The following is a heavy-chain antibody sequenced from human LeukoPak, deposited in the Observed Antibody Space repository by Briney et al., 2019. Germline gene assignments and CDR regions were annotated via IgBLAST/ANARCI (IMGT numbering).Heavy chain of an antibody. V-gene: IGHV4-59*01. CDR1: GGSISNYY. CDR3: ARVAHRSSTTCYQGIFDY. Sequence: PSETLSLTCTVSGGSISNYYWSWIRQPPGKGLEWVGYIYYSGSTNYNPSLKSRVTISVDTSKNQFSLKLSSVTAADTAVYYCARVAHRSSTTCYQGIFDYWGQGTLVTVSS. D-gene: IGHD2-2*01. CDR2: IYYSGST. J-gene: IGHJ4*02.